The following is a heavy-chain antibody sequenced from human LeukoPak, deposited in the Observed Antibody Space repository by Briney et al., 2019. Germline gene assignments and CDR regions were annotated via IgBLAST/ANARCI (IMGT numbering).Heavy chain of an antibody. CDR1: GGSISSYY. V-gene: IGHV4-59*01. CDR3: ARGPYDFWSGFYWFDP. J-gene: IGHJ5*02. Sequence: SETLSLTCTVSGGSISSYYWSWIRQPPGKGLEWIGYIYYSGSTNYNPSLKSRVTMLVDTSKNQFSLKLSSVTAAATAVYYCARGPYDFWSGFYWFDPWGQGTLVTVSS. D-gene: IGHD3-3*01. CDR2: IYYSGST.